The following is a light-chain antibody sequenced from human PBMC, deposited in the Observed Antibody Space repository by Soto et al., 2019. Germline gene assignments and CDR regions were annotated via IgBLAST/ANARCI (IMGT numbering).Light chain of an antibody. CDR2: TND. Sequence: QSVLTQPPSASGTPGQRVTISCSGSTSNIGSNYVYWYQQLPGTAPKLLIYTNDQRPSGVPDRFSGSKSGTSASLAISGLRSDDEADYYCAAWDDSLTVVVFGGGTKLTVL. J-gene: IGLJ2*01. CDR3: AAWDDSLTVVV. CDR1: TSNIGSNY. V-gene: IGLV1-47*01.